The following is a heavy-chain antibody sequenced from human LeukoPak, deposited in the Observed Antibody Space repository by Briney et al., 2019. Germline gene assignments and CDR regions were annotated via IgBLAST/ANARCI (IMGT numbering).Heavy chain of an antibody. CDR3: ARDRGEYSSSSAYYSYYYMDV. J-gene: IGHJ6*03. CDR2: FYTSGST. V-gene: IGHV4-4*07. CDR1: GGSISSYY. D-gene: IGHD6-6*01. Sequence: PSETLSLTCTVSGGSISSYYWSWIRQPAGKGLEWIGRFYTSGSTNYNPSLKSRVTMSVDTSKNQFSLKLTSVTAAGTAVYYCARDRGEYSSSSAYYSYYYMDVWGKGTTVTVSS.